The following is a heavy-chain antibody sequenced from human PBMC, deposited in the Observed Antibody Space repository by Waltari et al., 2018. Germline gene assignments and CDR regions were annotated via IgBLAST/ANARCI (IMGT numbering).Heavy chain of an antibody. CDR3: ARATTYAFDI. CDR2: IGTAGDT. J-gene: IGHJ3*02. CDR1: GFTFSSYD. V-gene: IGHV3-13*01. Sequence: EVQLVESGGGLVQPGGSLRLSCAASGFTFSSYDMHWVGQATGKGLWWVSGIGTAGDTYYPGSVKGRFTISRENAKNSLYLQMNSLRAGDTAVYYCARATTYAFDIWGQGTMVTVSS.